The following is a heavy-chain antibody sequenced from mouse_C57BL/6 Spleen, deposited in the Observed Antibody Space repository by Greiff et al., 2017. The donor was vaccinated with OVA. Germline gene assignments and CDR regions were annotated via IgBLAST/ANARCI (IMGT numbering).Heavy chain of an antibody. V-gene: IGHV5-17*01. D-gene: IGHD2-3*01. CDR2: ISSGSSTI. J-gene: IGHJ4*01. CDR3: ARGEDGYYAMDY. CDR1: GFTFSDYG. Sequence: EVHLVESGGGLVKPGGSLKLSCAASGFTFSDYGMHWVRQAPEKGLEWVAYISSGSSTIYYADTVKGRFTSSKENAKNTLFLQMTSLRSEDTAMYYCARGEDGYYAMDYWGQGTSVTVSS.